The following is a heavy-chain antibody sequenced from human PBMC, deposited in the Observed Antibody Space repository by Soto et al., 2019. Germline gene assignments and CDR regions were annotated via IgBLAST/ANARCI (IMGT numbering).Heavy chain of an antibody. CDR3: ARGGHDYSNRYYFDY. D-gene: IGHD4-4*01. Sequence: PVKVARKASVDTYSIYTIGCGLLTPRQGLEWMGRIIPILGIANYAQKFQGRVTITADKSTSTAYMELSSLRSEDTAVYYCARGGHDYSNRYYFDYWGQGTLVTVSS. CDR2: IIPILGIA. V-gene: IGHV1-69*02. J-gene: IGHJ4*02. CDR1: VDTYSIYT.